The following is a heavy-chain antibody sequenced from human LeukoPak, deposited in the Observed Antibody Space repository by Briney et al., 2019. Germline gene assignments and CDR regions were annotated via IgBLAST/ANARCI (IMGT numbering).Heavy chain of an antibody. Sequence: SGGSLRLSCAASGFTFSSYEMNWVRQAPGKGLEWVSHISSSGITIYYADSVKGRFTISRDNAKNSLYLQMNSLRAEDTAVYYCARELTHSSGWYFAYWGQGTLVTVSS. J-gene: IGHJ4*02. V-gene: IGHV3-48*03. CDR1: GFTFSSYE. D-gene: IGHD6-19*01. CDR3: ARELTHSSGWYFAY. CDR2: ISSSGITI.